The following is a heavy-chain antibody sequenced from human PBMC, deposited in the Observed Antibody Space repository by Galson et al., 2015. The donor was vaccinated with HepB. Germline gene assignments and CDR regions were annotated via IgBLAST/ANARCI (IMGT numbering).Heavy chain of an antibody. J-gene: IGHJ6*02. Sequence: SVKVSCKASGYTFTSYYMHWVRQAPGQGLEWMGIINPSGGSTSYAQKLQGRVTMTRDTSTSTVYMELSSLRSEDTAVSYCARSLGDGYGMDVWGQGTTVTVS. V-gene: IGHV1-46*04. CDR2: INPSGGST. CDR3: ARSLGDGYGMDV. CDR1: GYTFTSYY. D-gene: IGHD3-10*01.